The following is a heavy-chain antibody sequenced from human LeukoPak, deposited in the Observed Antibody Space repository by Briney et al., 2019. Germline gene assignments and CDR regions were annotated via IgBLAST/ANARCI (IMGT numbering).Heavy chain of an antibody. Sequence: PSQTLSLTCTVSGGSISSGDYYWSWIRQPPGKGLEWIGYIYYSGSTYYNPSLKSRVTISVDTSKNQFSLKLSSVTAADTAVYYCASQNYYDSSGYSYFDYWGQGTLVTVSS. CDR3: ASQNYYDSSGYSYFDY. CDR2: IYYSGST. D-gene: IGHD3-22*01. J-gene: IGHJ4*02. CDR1: GGSISSGDYY. V-gene: IGHV4-30-4*01.